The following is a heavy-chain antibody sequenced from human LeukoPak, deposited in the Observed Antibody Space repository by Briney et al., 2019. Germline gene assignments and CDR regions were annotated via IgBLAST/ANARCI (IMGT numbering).Heavy chain of an antibody. CDR2: IWHDGSKK. D-gene: IGHD6-13*01. CDR1: GFRFSTYG. J-gene: IGHJ4*02. CDR3: ARRSGKAAATPTYFDY. V-gene: IGHV3-33*01. Sequence: GGSLRLSCAASGFRFSTYGMHWVRQAPGKGLEWVAVIWHDGSKKDYADSVKGRFTISRDNAKNTLYLQMNSLRAEDTAVYYCARRSGKAAATPTYFDYWGQGTLVTVSS.